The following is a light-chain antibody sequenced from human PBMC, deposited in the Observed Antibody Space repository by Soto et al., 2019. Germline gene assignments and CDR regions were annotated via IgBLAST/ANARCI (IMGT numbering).Light chain of an antibody. CDR3: QQRSNWPLT. CDR1: QSVSSY. CDR2: DAS. V-gene: IGKV3-11*01. Sequence: EIVLTQSPATLSLSPGERATLSCRASQSVSSYLAWYQQKPGQAPRLLIYDASNRATGIPARFSGSGSGTDFTLTISSLEPEDFAVYYCQQRSNWPLTFVQGTKVEIK. J-gene: IGKJ1*01.